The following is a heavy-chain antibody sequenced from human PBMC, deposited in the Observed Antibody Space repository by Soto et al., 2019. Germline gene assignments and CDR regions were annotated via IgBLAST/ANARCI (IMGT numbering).Heavy chain of an antibody. V-gene: IGHV3-23*01. J-gene: IGHJ6*02. CDR1: GFTFGTYA. CDR3: VKGYWKGDV. CDR2: ISGSGGSI. Sequence: EVQLLECGGGLVQPGVSLRHSCAASGFTFGTYAMNWVRQAPGNGLEWVSAISGSGGSIHYADSVKGRFTISRDNSKNTLYLQMNSLRDEDTAVYHCVKGYWKGDVWGQGTTVTVSS. D-gene: IGHD1-1*01.